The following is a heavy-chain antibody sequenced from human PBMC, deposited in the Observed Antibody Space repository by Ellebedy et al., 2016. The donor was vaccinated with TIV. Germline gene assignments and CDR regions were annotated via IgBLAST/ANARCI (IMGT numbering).Heavy chain of an antibody. J-gene: IGHJ3*02. CDR3: ARDSRANWGDDAFDI. CDR2: IWYDGSNK. Sequence: GESLKISCAASGFTFSDHYMDWVRQAPGKGLEWVAVIWYDGSNKYYADSVRGRFTISRDNSKNTVYLQMNSLRAEDTAVYYCARDSRANWGDDAFDIWGQGTMITVSS. V-gene: IGHV3-33*08. D-gene: IGHD7-27*01. CDR1: GFTFSDHY.